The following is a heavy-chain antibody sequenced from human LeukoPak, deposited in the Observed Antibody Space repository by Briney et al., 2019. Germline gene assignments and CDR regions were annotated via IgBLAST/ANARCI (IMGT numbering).Heavy chain of an antibody. D-gene: IGHD1-26*01. Sequence: GGSLRLSCAPSGFTFSTYVMSWVRQAPGEGRGGVSRIYREGSSPSYADSVKGRFTISRDNAKTPLYLQMNSLRAEDTAVYYCARVRVNSGSYHAADAFDIWGQGQWSPSPQ. CDR1: GFTFSTYV. V-gene: IGHV3-74*01. J-gene: IGHJ3*02. CDR2: IYREGSSP. CDR3: ARVRVNSGSYHAADAFDI.